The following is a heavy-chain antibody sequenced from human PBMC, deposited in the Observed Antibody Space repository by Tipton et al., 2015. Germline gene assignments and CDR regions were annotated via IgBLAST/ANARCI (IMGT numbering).Heavy chain of an antibody. D-gene: IGHD4-17*01. V-gene: IGHV5-51*01. CDR2: IQTGDSEI. CDR1: GYSFSNYW. CDR3: ARQTTVTTDLDY. J-gene: IGHJ4*02. Sequence: QLVQSGAEVKKPGESLKISCKGSGYSFSNYWIGWVRQLPGKGLELMGMIQTGDSEIRYSPSFQGLVTMSADKSISTAYLQWSSLKASDTAMYYCARQTTVTTDLDYWGQGTLVTVSS.